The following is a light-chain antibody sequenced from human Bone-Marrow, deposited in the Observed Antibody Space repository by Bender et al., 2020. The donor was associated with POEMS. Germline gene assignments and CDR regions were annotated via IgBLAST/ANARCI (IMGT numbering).Light chain of an antibody. Sequence: QSALTQPASVSGSPGQSLTISCTGTSSDIGGYNYVSWYQQHPGKAPKLLIYDVSNRPSGVSNRFSGSKSGNTASLTISGLPAEDEADYYCSSYTTSSTRIFGGGTQLTVL. CDR3: SSYTTSSTRI. V-gene: IGLV2-14*01. CDR1: SSDIGGYNY. J-gene: IGLJ2*01. CDR2: DVS.